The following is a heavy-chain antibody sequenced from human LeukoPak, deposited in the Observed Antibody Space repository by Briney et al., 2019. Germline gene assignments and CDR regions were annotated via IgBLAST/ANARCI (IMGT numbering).Heavy chain of an antibody. Sequence: VGSLRLSCAASGFTFSSYAMSWVRQAPGKGLEWVSAISGSGGSTYYADSVKGRFTISRDNSKNTLYLQMNSLRAEDTAVYYCAKAPRWFGELAEWGQGTLVTVSS. D-gene: IGHD3-10*01. V-gene: IGHV3-23*01. CDR1: GFTFSSYA. CDR3: AKAPRWFGELAE. CDR2: ISGSGGST. J-gene: IGHJ4*02.